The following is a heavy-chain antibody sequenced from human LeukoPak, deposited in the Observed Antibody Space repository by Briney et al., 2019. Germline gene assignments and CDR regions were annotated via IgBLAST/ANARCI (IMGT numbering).Heavy chain of an antibody. V-gene: IGHV4-34*01. D-gene: IGHD3-16*01. CDR2: INHSGST. CDR3: ARDPGERYFDY. CDR1: GGSFSGYC. Sequence: SETLSLTCAVYGGSFSGYCWSWIRQPPGKGLEWIGEINHSGSTNYNPSLKSRVTISVDTSKNQFSLKLSSVTAADTAVYYCARDPGERYFDYWGQGTLVTVSS. J-gene: IGHJ4*02.